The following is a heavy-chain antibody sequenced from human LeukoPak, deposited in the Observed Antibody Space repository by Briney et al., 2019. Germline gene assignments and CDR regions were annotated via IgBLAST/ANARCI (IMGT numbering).Heavy chain of an antibody. D-gene: IGHD4-11*01. CDR2: VTGSGGTT. Sequence: GGSLRLSCAASGFTFSSYAMSWVRQAPGKGLEWVSGVTGSGGTTYYADSVKGRFTISRDSAKNSLYLQMNSLRAEDTAVYYCVRDAPYSHFDYWGQGTLVTVSS. CDR3: VRDAPYSHFDY. V-gene: IGHV3-23*01. CDR1: GFTFSSYA. J-gene: IGHJ4*02.